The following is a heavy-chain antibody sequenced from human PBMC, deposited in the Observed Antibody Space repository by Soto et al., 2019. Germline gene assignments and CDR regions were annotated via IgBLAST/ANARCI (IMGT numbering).Heavy chain of an antibody. V-gene: IGHV1-18*01. CDR1: GYTFTRYG. Sequence: GASVKVSCKASGYTFTRYGISWVRQAPGQGLEWMGWISGCNGDANYAQSFQGRVSMTIDTSTTTAYMELRTLTPDDTAVYYCAKNGQPPYYYYGLDVWGQGTTVTVSS. J-gene: IGHJ6*02. CDR3: AKNGQPPYYYYGLDV. CDR2: ISGCNGDA. D-gene: IGHD2-8*01.